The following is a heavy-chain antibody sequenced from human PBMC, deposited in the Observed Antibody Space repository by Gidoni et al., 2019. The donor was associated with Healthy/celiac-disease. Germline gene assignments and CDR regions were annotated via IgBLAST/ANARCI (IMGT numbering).Heavy chain of an antibody. CDR3: ARGGYCSGGSCPGAFDY. CDR1: GYTLPGYY. J-gene: IGHJ4*02. CDR2: INPNSCGT. D-gene: IGHD2-15*01. Sequence: QVQLVPSGAEVKKPGASVKVPCKASGYTLPGYYRHWVRQAPGQGLEWMGGINPNSCGTNYAQKCQGRVTMTRDTSISTAYMELSRLRSDDTAVYYCARGGYCSGGSCPGAFDYWGQGTLVTVSS. V-gene: IGHV1-2*02.